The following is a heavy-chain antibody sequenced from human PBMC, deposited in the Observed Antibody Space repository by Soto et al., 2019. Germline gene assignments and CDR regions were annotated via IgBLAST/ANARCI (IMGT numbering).Heavy chain of an antibody. D-gene: IGHD3-16*01. CDR1: GFTFRSNA. Sequence: EVQLLESGGGLVQPGGSLRLSCAASGFTFRSNAMTWVRQAPGKGLEWVSTISDSGGSTYYAASVKGRFTISRDNSKNTLDMQIRSRRAECKSEDDCVKGGGGSRLDYWGQGTLVTVSS. CDR3: VKGGGGSRLDY. J-gene: IGHJ4*02. V-gene: IGHV3-23*01. CDR2: ISDSGGST.